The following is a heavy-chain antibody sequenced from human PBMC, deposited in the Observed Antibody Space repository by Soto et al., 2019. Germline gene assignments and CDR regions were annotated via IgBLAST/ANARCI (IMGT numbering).Heavy chain of an antibody. CDR3: ARHVNVAVAGTGFDY. CDR1: GGSISSYY. V-gene: IGHV4-59*08. J-gene: IGHJ4*02. D-gene: IGHD6-19*01. Sequence: QVQLQESGPGLVKPSETLSLTCTVSGGSISSYYWSWIRQPPGKGLEWIGHIHYSGSTNYNPSLRSRVTRPVVTSQNQFSLKLSSVTAADTAVYYCARHVNVAVAGTGFDYWGQGTLVTVSS. CDR2: IHYSGST.